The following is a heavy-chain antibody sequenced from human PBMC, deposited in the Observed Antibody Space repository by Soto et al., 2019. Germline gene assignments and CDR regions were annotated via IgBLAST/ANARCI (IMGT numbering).Heavy chain of an antibody. D-gene: IGHD3-10*01. Sequence: GGSLRLSCAASGFTFSSYWMSWVRQAPGKGLEWVANIKQDGSEKYYVDSVKGRFTISRDNAKNSLYLQMNSLRAEDTAVYYCARDGFTYYYGSGSYYHDYWGQGTLVTVSS. CDR1: GFTFSSYW. CDR2: IKQDGSEK. J-gene: IGHJ4*02. V-gene: IGHV3-7*01. CDR3: ARDGFTYYYGSGSYYHDY.